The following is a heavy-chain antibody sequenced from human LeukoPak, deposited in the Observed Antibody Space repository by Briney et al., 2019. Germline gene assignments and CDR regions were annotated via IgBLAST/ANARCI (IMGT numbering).Heavy chain of an antibody. Sequence: PGGFLRLSCAASGFTFSSYSMNWVRQAPGKGLEWVSYISSSSSTIYHADSVKGRFTISRDNAKNSLYLQMNSLRAEDTAVYYCARDEGYSGYDFDYWGQGTLVTVSS. J-gene: IGHJ4*02. CDR3: ARDEGYSGYDFDY. D-gene: IGHD5-12*01. CDR2: ISSSSSTI. CDR1: GFTFSSYS. V-gene: IGHV3-48*01.